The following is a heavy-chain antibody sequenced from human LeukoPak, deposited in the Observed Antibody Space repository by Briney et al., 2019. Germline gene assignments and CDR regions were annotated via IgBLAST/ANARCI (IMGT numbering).Heavy chain of an antibody. CDR2: LSGIGAST. Sequence: GGSLRLSCAASGFTFSSYAMSWVRQTPGKGLEWVSTLSGIGASTYYADSVKGRFTISRDNSKNTVHLQMNSLRVEDTAVYYCAKVYIDAARVHFDYWGQGTRVTVSS. CDR3: AKVYIDAARVHFDY. D-gene: IGHD5-18*01. V-gene: IGHV3-23*01. CDR1: GFTFSSYA. J-gene: IGHJ4*02.